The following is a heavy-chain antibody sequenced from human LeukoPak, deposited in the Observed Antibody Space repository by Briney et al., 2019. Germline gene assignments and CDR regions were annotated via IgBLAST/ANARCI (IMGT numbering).Heavy chain of an antibody. CDR1: GYTFTGYY. CDR2: INPNSGGT. D-gene: IGHD3-22*01. V-gene: IGHV1-2*02. CDR3: ARDGDYYDSSGSPPGWFDP. Sequence: GASVKVSCKASGYTFTGYYMHWVRQAPGQGLEWIGWINPNSGGTNYAQKFQGRVTMTRDTSIRTAYMELSRLRSDDTAVYYCARDGDYYDSSGSPPGWFDPWGQGTLVTVSS. J-gene: IGHJ5*02.